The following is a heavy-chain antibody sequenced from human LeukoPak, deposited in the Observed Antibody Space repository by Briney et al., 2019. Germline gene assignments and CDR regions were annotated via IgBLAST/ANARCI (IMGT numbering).Heavy chain of an antibody. Sequence: ASVKVSCKASGYTFTSYGISWVRQAPGQGLEWMGWISAYNGNTNYAQKLQGRVTMTTDTSTSTAYMELRSLRSDDTAVYYCARARLVGDQSGAFDIWGQGTMVTVSS. J-gene: IGHJ3*02. V-gene: IGHV1-18*01. CDR2: ISAYNGNT. CDR3: ARARLVGDQSGAFDI. CDR1: GYTFTSYG. D-gene: IGHD1-26*01.